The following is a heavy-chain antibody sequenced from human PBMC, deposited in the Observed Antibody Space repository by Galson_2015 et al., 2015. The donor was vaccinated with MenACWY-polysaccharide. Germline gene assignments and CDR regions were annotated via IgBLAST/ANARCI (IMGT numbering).Heavy chain of an antibody. CDR2: VANDENNK. CDR1: GFTFTSYA. CDR3: ARGYNNNWDYGGYFDY. Sequence: SLRLSCAASGFTFTSYAMHWVCQAPGKGLEWVGVVANDENNKFYADSVKGRFTISRDNSKRTLFLQMNSLRTEDTAVYYCARGYNNNWDYGGYFDYWGQGTLVTVSS. V-gene: IGHV3-30-3*01. J-gene: IGHJ4*02. D-gene: IGHD4-23*01.